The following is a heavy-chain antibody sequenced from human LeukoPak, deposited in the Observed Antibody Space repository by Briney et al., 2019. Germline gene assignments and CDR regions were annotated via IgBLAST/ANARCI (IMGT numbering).Heavy chain of an antibody. Sequence: GASVKVSCKASGYTFTSYYMRWVRQAPGQGLEWMGIINPSGGSTSYAQKFQGRVTMTRDMSTSTVYMELSSLRSEDTAVYYCARDLNGKFDYWGQGTLVTVSS. CDR1: GYTFTSYY. CDR2: INPSGGST. CDR3: ARDLNGKFDY. V-gene: IGHV1-46*01. J-gene: IGHJ4*02.